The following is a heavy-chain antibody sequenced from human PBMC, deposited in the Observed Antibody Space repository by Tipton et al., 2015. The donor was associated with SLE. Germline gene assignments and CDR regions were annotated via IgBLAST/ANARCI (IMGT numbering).Heavy chain of an antibody. D-gene: IGHD3-22*01. J-gene: IGHJ4*02. Sequence: TLSLTCTVSGGSISSSTYYWGWIRRPPGKGLEWIGTIYYSGTTYYNPSLESRVTISVDTSKDQFSLNLGSVTAADTAVYYCASHDSSGYYFDYWGQGTLVTVSS. V-gene: IGHV4-39*01. CDR1: GGSISSSTYY. CDR2: IYYSGTT. CDR3: ASHDSSGYYFDY.